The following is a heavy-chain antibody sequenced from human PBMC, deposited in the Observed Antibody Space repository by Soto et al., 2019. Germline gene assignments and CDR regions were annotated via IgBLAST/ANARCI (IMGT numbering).Heavy chain of an antibody. CDR3: ARDRGTMIVVVYDPRHYFDY. J-gene: IGHJ4*02. CDR2: ISAYNGNT. Sequence: ASVKVSCKASGYTFTSYCISWVLQAPGQGLEWMGWISAYNGNTNYAQKLQGRVTMTTDTSTSTAYMELRSLRSDDTAVYYCARDRGTMIVVVYDPRHYFDYWGQGTLVTVSS. CDR1: GYTFTSYC. D-gene: IGHD3-22*01. V-gene: IGHV1-18*01.